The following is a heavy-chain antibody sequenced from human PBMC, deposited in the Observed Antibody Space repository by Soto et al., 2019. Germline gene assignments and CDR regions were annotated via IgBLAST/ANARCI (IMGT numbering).Heavy chain of an antibody. V-gene: IGHV2-5*02. CDR3: AHTPYYGTGSPFDY. D-gene: IGHD3-10*01. CDR1: GFSLSTSGVG. J-gene: IGHJ4*02. CDR2: IYWDDDK. Sequence: QITLKESGPTLVKPTQTLTLTCTFSGFSLSTSGVGVGWLRQPPGKALEWLALIYWDDDKNYSPSLKNRLTITKDTSKNQVVLSMTIMDPVDTATYYCAHTPYYGTGSPFDYWGRGTLVTVSS.